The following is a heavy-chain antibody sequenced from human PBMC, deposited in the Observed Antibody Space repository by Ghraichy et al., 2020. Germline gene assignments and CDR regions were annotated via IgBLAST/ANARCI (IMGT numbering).Heavy chain of an antibody. CDR2: ISGSGGST. Sequence: GGSLRLSCAASGFTFSSYAMSWVRQAPGKGLEWVSAISGSGGSTYYADSVKGRFTISRDNSKNTLYLQMNSLRAEDTAVYYCAKDSLDYGDYVTSTFDYWGQGTLVTVSS. D-gene: IGHD4-17*01. V-gene: IGHV3-23*01. J-gene: IGHJ4*02. CDR3: AKDSLDYGDYVTSTFDY. CDR1: GFTFSSYA.